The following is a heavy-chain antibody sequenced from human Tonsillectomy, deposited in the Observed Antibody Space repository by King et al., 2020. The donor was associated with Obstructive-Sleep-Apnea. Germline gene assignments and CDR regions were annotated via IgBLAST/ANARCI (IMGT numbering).Heavy chain of an antibody. CDR3: ARAGLGEVVTAISGFVAFDI. Sequence: VQLVESGGGVVQPGRSRRLSCAASGVTFSSYAMHWFRQAPGKGLEWVSVISDDGSKKYYADSVKGRFTITRYNSKNTLYLQMNSLGAEDTVVYYWARAGLGEVVTAISGFVAFDIWGQGTMVTVSS. CDR2: ISDDGSKK. CDR1: GVTFSSYA. V-gene: IGHV3-30*04. J-gene: IGHJ3*02. D-gene: IGHD2-21*02.